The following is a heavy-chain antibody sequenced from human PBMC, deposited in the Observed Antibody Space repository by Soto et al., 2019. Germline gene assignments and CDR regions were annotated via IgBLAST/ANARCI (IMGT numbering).Heavy chain of an antibody. CDR2: ISGSGGST. V-gene: IGHV3-23*01. CDR1: GFTFSSYA. CDR3: AKGSGWYVYFDY. J-gene: IGHJ4*02. Sequence: EVQLLESGGGLVQPGGSLRLSCEASGFTFSSYARSWVRQAPGKGLEWVSAISGSGGSTYYADSVKGRFTISRDNSKNTLYLQMNSLRAEDTAVYYCAKGSGWYVYFDYWGQGTLVTVSS. D-gene: IGHD6-19*01.